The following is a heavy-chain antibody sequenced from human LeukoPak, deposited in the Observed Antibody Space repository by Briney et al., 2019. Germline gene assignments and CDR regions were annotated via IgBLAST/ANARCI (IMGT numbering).Heavy chain of an antibody. J-gene: IGHJ4*02. CDR2: INHSGST. D-gene: IGHD2/OR15-2a*01. Sequence: SVTLSLTCAVYGGSFSGYYWSWIRQPPGKGLEWIGEINHSGSTNYNPSLKSRVTISVDTSKNQFSLKLSSVTAADTAVYYCARMRTLDYWGQGTLVNVSS. CDR1: GGSFSGYY. V-gene: IGHV4-34*01. CDR3: ARMRTLDY.